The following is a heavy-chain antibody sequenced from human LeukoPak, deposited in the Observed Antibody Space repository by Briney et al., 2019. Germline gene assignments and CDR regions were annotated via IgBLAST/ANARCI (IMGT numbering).Heavy chain of an antibody. CDR3: ARDARLPPMTTVTSTKGWWFDP. J-gene: IGHJ5*02. D-gene: IGHD4-17*01. Sequence: SETLSLTCTVSGGSISSTIYYWGWIRQPPGMGLECIGSVHHSGSTNYNPSLKSRVTISVDTSKNQFSLKLSSVTAADTAVYYCARDARLPPMTTVTSTKGWWFDPWGQGTLVTVSS. V-gene: IGHV4-39*07. CDR2: VHHSGST. CDR1: GGSISSTIYY.